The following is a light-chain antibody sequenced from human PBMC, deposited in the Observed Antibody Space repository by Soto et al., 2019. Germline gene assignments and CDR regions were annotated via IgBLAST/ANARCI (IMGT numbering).Light chain of an antibody. V-gene: IGLV2-11*01. CDR2: DVS. Sequence: QSALTQPRSVSGSPGQSVTISCTGTSSDVGGYNYVSWYQQHPGKAPKLMIYDVSKRPSGVPDRFSGSKSGNTASLTISGLQAEDEADYYCCSYAGSYTFAVFGGGTKRPS. CDR3: CSYAGSYTFAV. J-gene: IGLJ2*01. CDR1: SSDVGGYNY.